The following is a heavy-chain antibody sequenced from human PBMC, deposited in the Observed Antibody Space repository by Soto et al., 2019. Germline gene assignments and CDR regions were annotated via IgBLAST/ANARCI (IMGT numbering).Heavy chain of an antibody. CDR3: AKDRGGGGHCSGGTCYSDY. D-gene: IGHD2-15*01. Sequence: EVQLLESGGGLVQPGGSLRLSCAASGFTFSSYAMSWVRQAPGKGLEWVSAISGSGGSAYYADSVKGRFTISRDNTKNTLYLKMNSLRAEDTAVYYCAKDRGGGGHCSGGTCYSDYWGQGTLVTVSS. V-gene: IGHV3-23*01. J-gene: IGHJ4*02. CDR1: GFTFSSYA. CDR2: ISGSGGSA.